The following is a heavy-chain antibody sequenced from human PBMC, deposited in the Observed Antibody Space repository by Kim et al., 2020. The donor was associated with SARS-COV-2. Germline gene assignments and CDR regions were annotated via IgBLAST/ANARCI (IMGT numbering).Heavy chain of an antibody. Sequence: YYAASRKGRFTISRDNSNNTLWLQMNSLRVDDTAVYYCAREPGGNWYFDLWGRGTLVTVSS. D-gene: IGHD2-2*01. V-gene: IGHV3-66*01. J-gene: IGHJ2*01. CDR3: AREPGGNWYFDL.